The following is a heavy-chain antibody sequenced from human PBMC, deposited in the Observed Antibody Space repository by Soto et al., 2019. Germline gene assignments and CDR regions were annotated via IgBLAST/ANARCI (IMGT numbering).Heavy chain of an antibody. CDR2: IYYSGST. CDR1: GGSISSYY. J-gene: IGHJ4*02. CDR3: AFNYYDDSGYPQ. V-gene: IGHV4-59*01. Sequence: SETLSLTCTVSGGSISSYYWSWIRQPPGKGLEWIGYIYYSGSTNYNPSLKSRVTISVDTSKNQFSLKLSSVTAADTAVYYCAFNYYDDSGYPQWGQGTPVTVSS. D-gene: IGHD3-22*01.